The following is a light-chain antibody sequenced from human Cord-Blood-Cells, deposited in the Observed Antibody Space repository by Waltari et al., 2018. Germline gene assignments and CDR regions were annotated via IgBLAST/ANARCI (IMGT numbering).Light chain of an antibody. J-gene: IGLJ1*01. CDR2: EVS. V-gene: IGLV2-23*02. CDR3: CSYAGSSTF. Sequence: QSALTQPASVSGSPGQSITISCPGTSSDVGSYNLVSWYQQHPGKAPKLMIYEVSKRPSGVSNRFSGSKSGNTASLTISGLQAEDEADYYCCSYAGSSTFFGTGTKVTVL. CDR1: SSDVGSYNL.